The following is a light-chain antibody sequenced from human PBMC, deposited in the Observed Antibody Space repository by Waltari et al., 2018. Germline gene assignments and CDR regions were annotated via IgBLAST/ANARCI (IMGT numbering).Light chain of an antibody. V-gene: IGKV4-1*01. Sequence: DIVMTQSPDSLAVSLGEGATINCKSSQSVLSSSNNRNYLAGYQQKPGQPPKLLIYWASTRESGVPDRVSGSGSGTDFTLTISSLQAEDVAVYYCHQYYTTPQTFGQGTKLEIK. CDR2: WAS. CDR3: HQYYTTPQT. J-gene: IGKJ2*01. CDR1: QSVLSSSNNRNY.